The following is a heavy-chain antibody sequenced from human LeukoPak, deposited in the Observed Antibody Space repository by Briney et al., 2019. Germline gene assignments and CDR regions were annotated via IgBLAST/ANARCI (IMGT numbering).Heavy chain of an antibody. CDR2: IYYSGST. D-gene: IGHD1-26*01. CDR3: TQGGELMNY. J-gene: IGHJ4*02. CDR1: GGSIGSSSYY. V-gene: IGHV4-39*01. Sequence: SQTLSLTCTVSGGSIGSSSYYWGWIRQPPGKGLEWIGSIYYSGSTYFNPSLKSRVTISVDTSKNQFSLKLSSVTAADTAVYYCTQGGELMNYWGQGTLVTVSS.